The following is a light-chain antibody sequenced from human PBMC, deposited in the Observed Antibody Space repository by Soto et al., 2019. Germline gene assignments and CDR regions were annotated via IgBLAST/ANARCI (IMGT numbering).Light chain of an antibody. V-gene: IGKV3-15*01. CDR2: GVS. CDR3: QQYDNWPPWT. CDR1: ESVGSH. J-gene: IGKJ1*01. Sequence: DTVMTQSAATLSVSPGETATLSCRASESVGSHLAWYQQKPGQAPRLLIYGVSTRATGIPARFRGSGSETEFTLTISSLQSEDFAVYYCQQYDNWPPWTFGQGTKVEI.